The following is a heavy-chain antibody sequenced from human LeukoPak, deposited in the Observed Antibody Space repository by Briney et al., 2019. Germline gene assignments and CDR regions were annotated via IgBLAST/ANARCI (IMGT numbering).Heavy chain of an antibody. J-gene: IGHJ4*02. Sequence: SQTLSLTCAISGDSVSSNRAAWNWIRQSPSRGLEWLGRTYYRSKWYNDYAVSVKSRITINPDTSKNQFSLQLNSVTPEDTAVYYCARDRTHYYDSSGYYYGGFDYWGQGTLVTVSS. CDR1: GDSVSSNRAA. D-gene: IGHD3-22*01. V-gene: IGHV6-1*01. CDR2: TYYRSKWYN. CDR3: ARDRTHYYDSSGYYYGGFDY.